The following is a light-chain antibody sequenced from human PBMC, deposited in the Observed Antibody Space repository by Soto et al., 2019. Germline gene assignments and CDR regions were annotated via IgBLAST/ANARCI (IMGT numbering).Light chain of an antibody. Sequence: QSVLTQPPSVSAAPGQKFTISCSGSSSNIGNNYVSWYQQLPGTAPKLLIYDNNKRPSGIPDRFSGSKSGTSATPGITGLQTGDEADYYCGTWDSSLSAVVFGGGTKVTV. CDR2: DNN. CDR3: GTWDSSLSAVV. V-gene: IGLV1-51*01. CDR1: SSNIGNNY. J-gene: IGLJ2*01.